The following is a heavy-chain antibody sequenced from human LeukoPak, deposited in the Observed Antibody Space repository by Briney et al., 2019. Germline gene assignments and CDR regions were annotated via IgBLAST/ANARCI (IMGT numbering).Heavy chain of an antibody. CDR2: INNDGSTT. D-gene: IGHD6-19*01. V-gene: IGHV3-74*01. CDR3: ARHSGGAVAGNPCDY. Sequence: GGSLRLSCAASGFTFSSYWMHWVRQAPGKGLVWVSRINNDGSTTRYADSVKGRFTISRDNAKSTLYLQMNSLRAEDTALYYCARHSGGAVAGNPCDYWGQGALVTVSS. J-gene: IGHJ4*02. CDR1: GFTFSSYW.